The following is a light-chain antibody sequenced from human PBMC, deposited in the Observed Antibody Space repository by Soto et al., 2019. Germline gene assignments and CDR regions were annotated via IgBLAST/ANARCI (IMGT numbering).Light chain of an antibody. V-gene: IGKV3-20*01. CDR2: GAS. J-gene: IGKJ1*01. CDR1: QSVGNN. CDR3: QRYDSLRT. Sequence: DIVLTQSPAPLSLSPGERATLSCRASQSVGNNLAWYQQKPGQAPRLLIYGASNRATGIPDRFSGSGSGTDFTLTITRLEPEDFAMYYCQRYDSLRTFGQGTKVDIK.